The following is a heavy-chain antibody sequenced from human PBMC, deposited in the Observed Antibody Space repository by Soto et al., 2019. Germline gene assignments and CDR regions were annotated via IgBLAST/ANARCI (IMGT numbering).Heavy chain of an antibody. CDR1: GYTFTSYY. CDR3: AREDSCSAGGDFDS. Sequence: QVQLVKSGAEVKKPGASVKVSCKASGYTFTSYYMHWVRQAPGQVLVWMGIINTSGGSTSYTQKFQDRVTMTRDTSTNKVYMELSSLRSEDTAVYYCAREDSCSAGGDFDSWGQGTLVTVSS. J-gene: IGHJ4*02. CDR2: INTSGGST. D-gene: IGHD6-6*01. V-gene: IGHV1-46*01.